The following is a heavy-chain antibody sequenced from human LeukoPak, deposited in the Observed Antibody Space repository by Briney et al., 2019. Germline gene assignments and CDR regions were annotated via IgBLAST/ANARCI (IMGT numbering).Heavy chain of an antibody. CDR1: GFPFSTFW. CDR3: ARRAGAYSHPYDY. J-gene: IGHJ4*02. D-gene: IGHD4/OR15-4a*01. CDR2: IFSST. V-gene: IGHV3-53*01. Sequence: GGSLRLSCAVSGFPFSTFWMSWVRQAPGKGLEWVSFIFSSTHYSDSVKDRFTISRDNSKNTLYLQMNSLRAEDTAVYYCARRAGAYSHPYDYWGQGTLVTVSS.